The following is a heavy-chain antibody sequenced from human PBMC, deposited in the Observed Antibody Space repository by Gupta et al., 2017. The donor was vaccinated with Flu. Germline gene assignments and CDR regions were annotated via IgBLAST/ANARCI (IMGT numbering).Heavy chain of an antibody. D-gene: IGHD2-2*01. J-gene: IGHJ6*02. Sequence: VGRIKAKTDGGTTDYAAPVKGRFTISRDDSRNTLYLHMNSLKTEDTAVYYCINAGVGIGIDCYAGKCYGMDVWGQGTTVTVSS. CDR2: IKAKTDGGTT. CDR3: INAGVGIGIDCYAGKCYGMDV. V-gene: IGHV3-15*01.